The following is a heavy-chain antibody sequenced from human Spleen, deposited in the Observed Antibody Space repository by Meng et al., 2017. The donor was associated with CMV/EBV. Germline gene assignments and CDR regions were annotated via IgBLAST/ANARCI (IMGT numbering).Heavy chain of an antibody. V-gene: IGHV1-69*06. CDR1: TFPTYG. Sequence: TFPTYGFSWVRQAPGQGLEWMGGIIPILETAKYPQKFQGRVTVTADRSTSTVYMELSSLRSDDTAVYYCAGYCNSPSCYTAGFDTWGQGTLVTVSS. D-gene: IGHD2-2*02. CDR3: AGYCNSPSCYTAGFDT. CDR2: IIPILETA. J-gene: IGHJ5*02.